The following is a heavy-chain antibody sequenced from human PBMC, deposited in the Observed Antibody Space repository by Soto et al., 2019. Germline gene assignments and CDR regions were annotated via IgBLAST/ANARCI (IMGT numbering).Heavy chain of an antibody. V-gene: IGHV4-39*01. CDR2: IYYSGST. J-gene: IGHJ3*02. Sequence: QLQLQESGPGLVKPSETLSLTCTVSGGSISSSSYYWGWIRQPPGKGLEWIGSIYYSGSTYYNPSLKSRVTISVDTSKNQFSLKLSSVTAADTAVYYCARPGSPCRFFGGSPCPGAFDIWGQGTMVTVSS. CDR1: GGSISSSSYY. CDR3: ARPGSPCRFFGGSPCPGAFDI. D-gene: IGHD3-3*01.